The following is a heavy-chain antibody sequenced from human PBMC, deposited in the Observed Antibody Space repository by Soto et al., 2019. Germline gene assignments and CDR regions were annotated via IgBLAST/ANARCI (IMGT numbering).Heavy chain of an antibody. D-gene: IGHD6-19*01. Sequence: QVQLQESGPGLVKPSGTLSLTCAVSSGSISSSNWWSWVRQSPGKGLEWIGEIYHSGSTNYNPSLKSRVTRSVHKSKNQFSLKLSSVSAADTAVYYCARDTGAVAGLDYWGQGTLVTVSS. J-gene: IGHJ4*02. CDR1: SGSISSSNW. V-gene: IGHV4-4*02. CDR2: IYHSGST. CDR3: ARDTGAVAGLDY.